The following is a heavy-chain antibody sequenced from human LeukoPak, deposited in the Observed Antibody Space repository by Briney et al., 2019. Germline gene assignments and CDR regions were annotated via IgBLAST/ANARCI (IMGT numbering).Heavy chain of an antibody. CDR1: GFTFSSYA. CDR3: ARDQEDYYDSSGPGTDAFDI. J-gene: IGHJ3*02. D-gene: IGHD3-22*01. CDR2: ISYDGSNK. V-gene: IGHV3-30-3*01. Sequence: GGSLRLSCAASGFTFSSYAMHWVRQAPGKGLEWVAVISYDGSNKYYADSVKGRFTIPRDNSKNTLYPQMNSLRAEDTAVYYCARDQEDYYDSSGPGTDAFDIWGQGTMVTVSS.